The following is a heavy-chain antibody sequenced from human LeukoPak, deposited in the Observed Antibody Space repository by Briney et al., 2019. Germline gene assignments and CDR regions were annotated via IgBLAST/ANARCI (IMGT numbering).Heavy chain of an antibody. CDR1: GFTFSSYA. V-gene: IGHV3-23*01. CDR3: ARDTYGDGFDY. CDR2: ISVSGGST. J-gene: IGHJ4*02. Sequence: PGGSLRLSCAASGFTFSSYAMTWCRQAPGKGLEWVSGISVSGGSTYYADSLKGRFTISRDTSKNTLYLQMNSLRAEDTAVYYCARDTYGDGFDYWGQGTLVTVSS. D-gene: IGHD4-17*01.